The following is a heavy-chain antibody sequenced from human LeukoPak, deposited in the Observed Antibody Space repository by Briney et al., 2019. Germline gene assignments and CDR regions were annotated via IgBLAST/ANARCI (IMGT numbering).Heavy chain of an antibody. Sequence: SETLSLTCTVSGGSISSGGYYWSWIRQHPGKGLEWIGYIYYSGSTYYNPSLKSRVTISVDTSKNQFSLKLSSVTAADTAVYYCARAYSGYDGFDYWGQGTLVTVSS. CDR2: IYYSGST. D-gene: IGHD5-12*01. J-gene: IGHJ4*02. CDR1: GGSISSGGYY. V-gene: IGHV4-31*03. CDR3: ARAYSGYDGFDY.